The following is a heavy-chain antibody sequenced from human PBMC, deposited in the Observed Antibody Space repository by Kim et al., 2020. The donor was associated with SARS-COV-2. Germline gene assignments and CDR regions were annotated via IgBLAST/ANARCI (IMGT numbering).Heavy chain of an antibody. Sequence: STNYNPSLTSRVTISVDTSKNQFSLKLSSVTAADTAVYYCARVSSGFFDYWGQGTLVTVSS. V-gene: IGHV4-34*01. CDR2: ST. J-gene: IGHJ4*02. CDR3: ARVSSGFFDY. D-gene: IGHD6-19*01.